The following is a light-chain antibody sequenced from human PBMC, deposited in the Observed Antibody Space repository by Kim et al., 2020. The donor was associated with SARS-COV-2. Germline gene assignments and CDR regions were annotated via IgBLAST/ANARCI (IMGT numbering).Light chain of an antibody. CDR3: QRYNKWPPRT. Sequence: EIVLTQSPATLSLSPGERATLSCRASQSISSNLAWYQQKPGQAPRLIIYGASTRATGIPDRFSGSGSGTEFTLTISSLQSEDFAVYYCQRYNKWPPRTFGGGAKVDIK. V-gene: IGKV3-15*01. J-gene: IGKJ4*01. CDR1: QSISSN. CDR2: GAS.